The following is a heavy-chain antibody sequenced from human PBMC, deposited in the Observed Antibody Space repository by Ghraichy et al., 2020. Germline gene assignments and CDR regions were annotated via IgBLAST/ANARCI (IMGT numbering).Heavy chain of an antibody. CDR2: ISWNSGSI. Sequence: GGSLRLSCAASGFTFDDYAMHWVRQAPRKGLEWVSGISWNSGSIGYADSVKGRFTISRDNAKNSLYLQMNSLRAEDTALYYCAKEALAVAGPYFDYWGQGTLVTVSS. V-gene: IGHV3-9*01. J-gene: IGHJ4*02. D-gene: IGHD6-19*01. CDR3: AKEALAVAGPYFDY. CDR1: GFTFDDYA.